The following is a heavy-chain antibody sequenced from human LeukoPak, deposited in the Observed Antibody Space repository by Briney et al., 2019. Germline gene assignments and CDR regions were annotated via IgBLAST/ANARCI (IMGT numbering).Heavy chain of an antibody. J-gene: IGHJ4*02. CDR2: ISSSGTII. CDR1: GFTFSSYE. Sequence: PGGSLRLSCAASGFTFSSYEMNWIRQAPGKGLEWVSYISSSGTIIYYADSVKGRFTISRDNAKNSLYLQMNSLRAEDTAVYYCARVMTRRDYWGQGTLVTVSS. V-gene: IGHV3-48*03. CDR3: ARVMTRRDY. D-gene: IGHD3-16*01.